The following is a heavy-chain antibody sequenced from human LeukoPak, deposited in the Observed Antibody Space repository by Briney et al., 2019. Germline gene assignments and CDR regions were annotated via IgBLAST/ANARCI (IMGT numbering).Heavy chain of an antibody. V-gene: IGHV4-34*01. CDR3: ARLTTVTTLDY. Sequence: SETLSLTCAVYGGSFSDYYWSWIRQPPGKGLEWIGEINHSGSTNYNPSLKSRVTISVDTSKNQVSLKLSSVTAADTAVYYCARLTTVTTLDYWGQGTLVTVSS. CDR2: INHSGST. D-gene: IGHD4-17*01. J-gene: IGHJ4*02. CDR1: GGSFSDYY.